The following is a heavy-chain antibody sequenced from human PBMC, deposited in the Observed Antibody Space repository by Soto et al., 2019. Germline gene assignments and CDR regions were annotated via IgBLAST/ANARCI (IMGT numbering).Heavy chain of an antibody. V-gene: IGHV4-34*01. D-gene: IGHD1-1*01. CDR1: GASFSEYY. CDR2: TNHRGVT. J-gene: IGHJ4*02. Sequence: QVHLQQWGAGLLKPSETLSLSCTVSGASFSEYYWSWSRHPPGKGLEWIGETNHRGVTHYNRSLKXRVTISVETSKIQFSLRLSSVTAADTGVYECARFGRMGVERWGQGTLVIVSS. CDR3: ARFGRMGVER.